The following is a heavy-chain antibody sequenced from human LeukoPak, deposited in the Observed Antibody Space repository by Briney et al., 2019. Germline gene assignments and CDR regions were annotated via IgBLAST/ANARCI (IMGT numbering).Heavy chain of an antibody. V-gene: IGHV3-74*01. CDR1: GFTFSSYC. CDR3: ATQASVGY. Sequence: GRSLRLSCAASGFTFSSYCMQWVRQAPGKGLVWVSRINTDGSSTTYADSVKGRFTISRDNAKNTLYLQMNSLRAEDTAVYYCATQASVGYWGQGTLVTVSS. J-gene: IGHJ4*02. D-gene: IGHD1-26*01. CDR2: INTDGSST.